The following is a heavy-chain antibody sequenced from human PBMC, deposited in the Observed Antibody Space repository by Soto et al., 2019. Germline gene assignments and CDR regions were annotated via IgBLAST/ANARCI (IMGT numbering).Heavy chain of an antibody. CDR2: IYYTGST. J-gene: IGHJ5*02. CDR1: GGFISSGRYY. D-gene: IGHD4-17*01. Sequence: QVQLQESGPGLVKPSQTLSLTCAVSGGFISSGRYYWSWLRQPPGKGLEWIGYIYYTGSTFYNPSLKSRFTISADMSKNQFSLRLNSVTAADTAVYYCARNHGEEGGWFDPWGQGTLVTVSS. V-gene: IGHV4-30-4*01. CDR3: ARNHGEEGGWFDP.